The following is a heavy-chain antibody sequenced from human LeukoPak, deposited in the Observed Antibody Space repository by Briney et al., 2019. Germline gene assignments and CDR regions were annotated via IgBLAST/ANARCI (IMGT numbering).Heavy chain of an antibody. CDR3: ARVDSSSSWYGY. Sequence: GGSLRLSCAASGFTFSSYAMSWVRQAPEKGLEWVSTISGSGGGTYYADSVKGRFTISRDNAKNSLYLQMNSLRAEDTAVYYCARVDSSSSWYGYWGQGTLVTVSS. J-gene: IGHJ4*02. CDR2: ISGSGGGT. D-gene: IGHD6-13*01. V-gene: IGHV3-23*01. CDR1: GFTFSSYA.